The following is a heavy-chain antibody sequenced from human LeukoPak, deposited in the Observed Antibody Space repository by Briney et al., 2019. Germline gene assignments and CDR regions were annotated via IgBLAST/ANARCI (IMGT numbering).Heavy chain of an antibody. D-gene: IGHD1-1*01. CDR1: LYSFSIDW. CDR3: ARQGNEYYFDY. Sequence: VEALKISCNGYLYSFSIDWICWVRQMPWKGLEWMGIIYPGDSDTKYSPSFQGQVTISADKSISTAYLQWSSLKASDTAMYYCARQGNEYYFDYWREGTVVIVSS. V-gene: IGHV5-51*01. CDR2: IYPGDSDT. J-gene: IGHJ4*02.